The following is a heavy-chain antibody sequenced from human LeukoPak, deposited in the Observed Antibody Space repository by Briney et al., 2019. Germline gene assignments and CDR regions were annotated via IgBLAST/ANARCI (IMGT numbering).Heavy chain of an antibody. J-gene: IGHJ3*02. CDR2: ISSSSSYI. V-gene: IGHV3-21*01. D-gene: IGHD4-17*01. CDR1: GFTFSSYS. CDR3: ARVANYGDYDAIDI. Sequence: GGSLRLSCAASGFTFSSYSMNWVRQAPGKGLEWVSSISSSSSYIYYADSVKGRFTISRDNAKNSLYLQMNSLRAEDTAVYYCARVANYGDYDAIDIWGQGTMVTVSS.